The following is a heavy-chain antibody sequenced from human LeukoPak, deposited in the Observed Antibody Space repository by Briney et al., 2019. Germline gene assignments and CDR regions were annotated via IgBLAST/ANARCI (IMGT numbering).Heavy chain of an antibody. CDR1: GGSISSGSYY. CDR2: IYTSGST. D-gene: IGHD3-10*01. Sequence: SETLPLTCTVSGGSISSGSYYWSWIRQPAGKGLEWIGRIYTSGSTNYNPSLKSRVTISVDTSKNQFSLKLSSVTAADTAVYYCARELGGLLWFGELFYDSFDIWGQGTMVTVSS. V-gene: IGHV4-61*02. J-gene: IGHJ3*02. CDR3: ARELGGLLWFGELFYDSFDI.